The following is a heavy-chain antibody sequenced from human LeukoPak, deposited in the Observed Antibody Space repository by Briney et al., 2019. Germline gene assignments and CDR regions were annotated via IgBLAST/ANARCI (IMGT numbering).Heavy chain of an antibody. CDR3: ASSHDYGDCGGAFDI. J-gene: IGHJ3*02. Sequence: PSETLSLTCTVSGGSISSGDYYWSWIRQPPGKGLEWIGYIYYNGSTYYNPSLKSRVTISVDTSKNQFSLKLSSVTAADTAVYYCASSHDYGDCGGAFDIWGQGTMVTVSS. V-gene: IGHV4-30-4*01. D-gene: IGHD4-17*01. CDR1: GGSISSGDYY. CDR2: IYYNGST.